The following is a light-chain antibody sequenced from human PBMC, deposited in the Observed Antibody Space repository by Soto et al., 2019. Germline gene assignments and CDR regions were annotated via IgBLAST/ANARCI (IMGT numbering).Light chain of an antibody. V-gene: IGKV3-20*01. CDR3: QQYGSSPRFT. CDR1: QSVSSSY. J-gene: IGKJ3*01. Sequence: EIVLTQSPGTMSLSPGERATLYCRASQSVSSSYLAWYQQKPGQAPRLLISGASSRSTGIPDRFSGSGSGTAFTLTISRLEPEDFAVYYCQQYGSSPRFTFGPGNTVDI. CDR2: GAS.